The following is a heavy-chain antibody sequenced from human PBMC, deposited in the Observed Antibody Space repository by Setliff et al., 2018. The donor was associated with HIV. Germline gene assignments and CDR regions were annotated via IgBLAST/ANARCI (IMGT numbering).Heavy chain of an antibody. CDR1: GGSISSSSYY. V-gene: IGHV4-39*07. CDR3: ARRMPIAGDPFDS. Sequence: SEILSLTCTVSGGSISSSSYYWGWIRQPPGKGLEWIGSIYYSGSTYYNPSLKSRVTISVDTSKNQFSLKLNSVTAADTSVYFCARRMPIAGDPFDSWGQGTLVTVSS. CDR2: IYYSGST. D-gene: IGHD2-21*02. J-gene: IGHJ4*02.